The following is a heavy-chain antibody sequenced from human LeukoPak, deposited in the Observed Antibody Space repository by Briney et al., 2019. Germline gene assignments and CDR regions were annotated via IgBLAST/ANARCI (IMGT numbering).Heavy chain of an antibody. CDR2: TVSEIDGGTT. J-gene: IGHJ6*02. V-gene: IGHV3-15*04. D-gene: IGHD1-7*01. CDR1: GFTFNYAW. CDR3: TTDEDWNYARRDV. Sequence: PGGSLRLSCAASGFTFNYAWMSWVRQVPGKGLEWVGQTVSEIDGGTTDYAAPVKGRFTISRDDSKSTLYLQMNSLKIEDTAVYYCTTDEDWNYARRDVWGQGATVIVSS.